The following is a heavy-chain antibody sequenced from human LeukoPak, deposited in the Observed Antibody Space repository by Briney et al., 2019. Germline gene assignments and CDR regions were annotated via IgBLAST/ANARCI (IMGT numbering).Heavy chain of an antibody. J-gene: IGHJ5*02. CDR2: IYYSGST. V-gene: IGHV4-39*07. CDR1: GGSISSSSYY. CDR3: ARDRGYDILTGYYGGWFDP. D-gene: IGHD3-9*01. Sequence: PSETLSLTCTVSGGSISSSSYYWGWIRQPPGKGLEWIGSIYYSGSTYYNPSLKSRVTISVDTSKNQFSLKLSSVTAADTAVYYCARDRGYDILTGYYGGWFDPWGQGTLVTVSS.